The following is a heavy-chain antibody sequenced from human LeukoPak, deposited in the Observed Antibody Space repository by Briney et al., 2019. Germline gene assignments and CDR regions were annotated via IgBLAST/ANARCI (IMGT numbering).Heavy chain of an antibody. J-gene: IGHJ4*02. D-gene: IGHD5-24*01. CDR2: IRYDGSNK. CDR3: AKDGGGWLQLSFDY. CDR1: GFSFSTYN. Sequence: PGGSLRLSCAASGFSFSTYNMNWVRQAPGKGLEWVAFIRYDGSNKYYADSVKGRFTISRDNSKNTLFLQMNSLRAEDTAVYYCAKDGGGWLQLSFDYWGQGTLVTVSS. V-gene: IGHV3-30*02.